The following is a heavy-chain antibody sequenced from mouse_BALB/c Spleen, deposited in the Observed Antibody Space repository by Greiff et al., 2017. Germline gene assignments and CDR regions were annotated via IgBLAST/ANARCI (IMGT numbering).Heavy chain of an antibody. CDR1: GFTFSSYG. V-gene: IGHV5-6*01. CDR2: ISSGGSYT. D-gene: IGHD2-12*01. J-gene: IGHJ4*01. Sequence: DVHLVESGGDLVKPGGSLKLSCAASGFTFSSYGMSWVRQTPDKRLEWVATISSGGSYTYYPDSVKGRFTISRDNAKNTLYLQMSSLKSEDTAMYYCARQGPRRGYYAMDYWGQGTSVTGSS. CDR3: ARQGPRRGYYAMDY.